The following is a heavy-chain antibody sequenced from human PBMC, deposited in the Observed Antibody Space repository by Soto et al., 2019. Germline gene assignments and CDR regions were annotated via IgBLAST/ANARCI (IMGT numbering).Heavy chain of an antibody. D-gene: IGHD4-4*01. CDR2: ITPYNGKT. CDR1: GYTFSSYG. Sequence: GASLKVSCKGSGYTFSSYGINWVRQAPGQGLEWMGWITPYNGKTKYAQNLQGRATMTTDTSTTTAYMELRSLRSDDTVVYYCASLKGEYNYSKNFYYYMDVWGQGTTVTVSS. CDR3: ASLKGEYNYSKNFYYYMDV. J-gene: IGHJ6*03. V-gene: IGHV1-18*01.